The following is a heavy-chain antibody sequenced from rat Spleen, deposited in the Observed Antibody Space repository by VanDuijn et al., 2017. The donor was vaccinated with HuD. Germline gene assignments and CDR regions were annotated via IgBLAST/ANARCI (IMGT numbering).Heavy chain of an antibody. J-gene: IGHJ2*01. D-gene: IGHD2-2*01. CDR3: ARQGDTNYFDY. V-gene: IGHV5-25*01. CDR1: GFTFSDYY. Sequence: EVQLVESDGGLVQPGRSLKLSCAASGFTFSDYYMAWVRQAPTMSLEWVASISPGGGGTYYRDSVKGRFTVSRDNAKSTLYLQMNSLRSEDTATYYCARQGDTNYFDYWGQGVMVTVSS. CDR2: ISPGGGGT.